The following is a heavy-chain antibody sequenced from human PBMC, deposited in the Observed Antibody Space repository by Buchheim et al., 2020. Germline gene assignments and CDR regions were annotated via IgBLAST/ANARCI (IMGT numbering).Heavy chain of an antibody. CDR1: GYSFTTYW. J-gene: IGHJ4*02. CDR3: ARSFGYCTDGVCRLFDY. V-gene: IGHV5-51*01. CDR2: IYPGDSDI. D-gene: IGHD2-8*01. Sequence: EVQLVQSGAEVKRPGESLKISCKGSGYSFTTYWIGWVRRMPEKGLEWMGMIYPGDSDIRYSPSFQGQVTISADKSFSTAYLQWSSLKASDSAMYYCARSFGYCTDGVCRLFDYWGQGT.